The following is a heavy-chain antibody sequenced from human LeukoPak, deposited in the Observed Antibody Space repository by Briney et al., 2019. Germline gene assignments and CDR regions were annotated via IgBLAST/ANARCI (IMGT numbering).Heavy chain of an antibody. D-gene: IGHD3-22*01. CDR2: ISSNGGST. J-gene: IGHJ6*02. CDR1: GFTFSSYA. CDR3: ARAHYYDSSGYIDYYYGMDV. V-gene: IGHV3-64D*06. Sequence: GGSLRLSCSASGFTFSSYAMHWVRQAPGKGLEYDSAISSNGGSTYYADSVKGRFTISRDNSKNTLYLQMSSLRAEDTAVYYCARAHYYDSSGYIDYYYGMDVWGQGTTVTVSS.